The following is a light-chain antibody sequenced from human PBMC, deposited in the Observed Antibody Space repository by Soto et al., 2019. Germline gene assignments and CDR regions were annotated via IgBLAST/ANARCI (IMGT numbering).Light chain of an antibody. CDR2: GAS. J-gene: IGKJ5*01. Sequence: EIVLTQSPGTLSLSPGERATLSCRARQSVSSNYLAWYQQKPGQAPRLLIYGASSRATGIPERFSGSGSGTDFTLTISRLEPEDFAVYDCQHYGSSLSITFGQGTRLEIK. CDR1: QSVSSNY. CDR3: QHYGSSLSIT. V-gene: IGKV3-20*01.